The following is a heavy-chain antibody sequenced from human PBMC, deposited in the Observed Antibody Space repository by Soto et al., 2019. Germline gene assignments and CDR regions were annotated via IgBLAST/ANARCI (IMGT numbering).Heavy chain of an antibody. CDR3: ARADNPGHSSRLTVDY. CDR1: GGSSSSGDYY. Sequence: PSETLSLTCPVSGGSSSSGDYYWSWIRQAPGKGLEWIVYIYYSGSTYYNPSLKSRVTLSVHTSKNQFSLTLSSVTAADTAVYYCARADNPGHSSRLTVDYWGPGTLVTVSS. J-gene: IGHJ4*02. V-gene: IGHV4-30-4*01. D-gene: IGHD6-13*01. CDR2: IYYSGST.